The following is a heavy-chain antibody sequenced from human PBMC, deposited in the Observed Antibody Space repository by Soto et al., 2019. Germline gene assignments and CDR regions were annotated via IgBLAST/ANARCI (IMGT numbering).Heavy chain of an antibody. Sequence: PGGSLRLSCAASGFTFSSHAMSWVRQSHGKGPEWVAASGSSGATYFADSVKGRFTISRDNSKNTLFLVMNSLSPEDTGVYFCAKKGSGGNWFDTWGQGTMVTVS. J-gene: IGHJ5*02. CDR3: AKKGSGGNWFDT. V-gene: IGHV3-23*01. CDR1: GFTFSSHA. CDR2: SGSSGAT.